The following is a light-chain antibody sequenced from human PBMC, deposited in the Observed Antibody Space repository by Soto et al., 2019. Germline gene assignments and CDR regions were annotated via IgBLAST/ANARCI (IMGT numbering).Light chain of an antibody. CDR3: QQYNSYPWT. CDR2: KAS. CDR1: QSVSGW. J-gene: IGKJ1*01. V-gene: IGKV1-5*03. Sequence: DIQMTQSPSTLSASVGDRVTITCRASQSVSGWLAWYQQKPGRAPKLLISKASNLESGVPSSFSGSGSGTEFTLTISSLQPDDFATYYCQQYNSYPWTFGQGTKVEIK.